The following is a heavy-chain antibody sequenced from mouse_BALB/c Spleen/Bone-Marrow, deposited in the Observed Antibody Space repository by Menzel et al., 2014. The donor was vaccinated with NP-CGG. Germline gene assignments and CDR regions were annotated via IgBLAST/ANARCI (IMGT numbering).Heavy chain of an antibody. V-gene: IGHV2-9*02. Sequence: VKLQESGPGLVAPSQSLSITCTVSGFSLTSYGVHWVRQPPGKGLEWLGVIWAGGSTNYNSALMSRQSISKDNSKSQVFLKMNSLQTDDTAMYYCARVDYDDYYAMGYWGQGTSVTVSS. D-gene: IGHD2-4*01. CDR1: GFSLTSYG. J-gene: IGHJ4*01. CDR3: ARVDYDDYYAMGY. CDR2: IWAGGST.